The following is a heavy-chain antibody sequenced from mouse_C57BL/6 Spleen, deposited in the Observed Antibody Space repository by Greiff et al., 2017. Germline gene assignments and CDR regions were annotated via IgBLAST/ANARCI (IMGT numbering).Heavy chain of an antibody. Sequence: QVQLQQSGAELMKPGASVKLSCKATGYTFTGYWIEWVKQRPGHGLGWIGEILPGSGSTNYNEKFKGKARFTADTSSDTAYMQLSSLATEDSAIYYCARVYYGYDGAYFDNCGQRTTLAVSS. D-gene: IGHD2-2*01. CDR1: GYTFTGYW. CDR3: ARVYYGYDGAYFDN. J-gene: IGHJ2*01. CDR2: ILPGSGST. V-gene: IGHV1-9*01.